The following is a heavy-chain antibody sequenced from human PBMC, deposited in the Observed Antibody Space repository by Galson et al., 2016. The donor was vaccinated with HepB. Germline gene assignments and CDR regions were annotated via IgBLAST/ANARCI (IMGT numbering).Heavy chain of an antibody. J-gene: IGHJ4*02. CDR3: AREENLHSDILTGYADY. Sequence: SLRLSCAASGFTFSNYGMHWVRQAPGKGLEWVAVIWYDGSNKYYADSVKGRFTISRDNSKNTLYLQINSLRAEDTAVYYCAREENLHSDILTGYADYWGQGTLVTVSS. CDR2: IWYDGSNK. CDR1: GFTFSNYG. D-gene: IGHD3-9*01. V-gene: IGHV3-33*01.